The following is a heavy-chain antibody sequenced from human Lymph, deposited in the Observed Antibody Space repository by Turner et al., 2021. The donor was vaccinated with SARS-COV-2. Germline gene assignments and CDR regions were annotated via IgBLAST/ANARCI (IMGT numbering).Heavy chain of an antibody. CDR2: ISSSSSYI. J-gene: IGHJ4*02. CDR3: ARDIPTTADYFDY. Sequence: EVQLVESGGGLVKPGGSLRLSCAASGFTFSTYSMNWVRQAPGKGLEWSSSISSSSSYISYADSVKGRFTISRDDAKNSLYLQMNSLRAEDTAVYFCARDIPTTADYFDYWGQGTLVTVSS. CDR1: GFTFSTYS. V-gene: IGHV3-21*01. D-gene: IGHD4-17*01.